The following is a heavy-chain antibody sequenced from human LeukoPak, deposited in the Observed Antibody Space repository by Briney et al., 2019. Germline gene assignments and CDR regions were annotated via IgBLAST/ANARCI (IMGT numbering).Heavy chain of an antibody. J-gene: IGHJ6*03. CDR3: ARNRLNYYYMDV. Sequence: KTLETLSLTCTVSGGSISSYYWNWIRQPPGKGLEWIGYIYSSGSTTYNPSLKSRVTISVDTSKNQFSLKLNSVTAADTAVYYCARNRLNYYYMDVWGKGTTVTVSS. V-gene: IGHV4-59*01. D-gene: IGHD3-16*02. CDR2: IYSSGST. CDR1: GGSISSYY.